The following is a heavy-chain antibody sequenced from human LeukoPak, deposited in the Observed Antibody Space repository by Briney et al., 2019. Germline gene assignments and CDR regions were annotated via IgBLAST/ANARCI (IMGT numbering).Heavy chain of an antibody. V-gene: IGHV6-1*01. Sequence: SQTLSLTCAISGDSVSSNSAAWNWIRQSPSRGLEWLGRTYYRSKWYNDYAVSVKSRITINPDTSKNQFSLQLNSVTPEDTAVYYCAREATMVRAPGDAFDIWGQGTMVTVSS. CDR1: GDSVSSNSAA. J-gene: IGHJ3*02. D-gene: IGHD3-10*01. CDR3: AREATMVRAPGDAFDI. CDR2: TYYRSKWYN.